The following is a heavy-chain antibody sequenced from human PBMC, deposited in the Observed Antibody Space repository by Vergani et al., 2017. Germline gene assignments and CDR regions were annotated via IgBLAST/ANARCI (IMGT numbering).Heavy chain of an antibody. V-gene: IGHV1-69*04. D-gene: IGHD2-2*01. CDR3: ARSPVFKCRRGSTSCYSSDPRDAFDI. J-gene: IGHJ3*02. Sequence: QVQLVQSGAEVKKPGASVKVSCKASGGTFSSYAISWVRQAPGQGLEWMGRIIPILGIANYAQKFQGRVTITADKSTGTAYMELSSLRSEDTAVYYCARSPVFKCRRGSTSCYSSDPRDAFDIWGQGTMVTVSS. CDR2: IIPILGIA. CDR1: GGTFSSYA.